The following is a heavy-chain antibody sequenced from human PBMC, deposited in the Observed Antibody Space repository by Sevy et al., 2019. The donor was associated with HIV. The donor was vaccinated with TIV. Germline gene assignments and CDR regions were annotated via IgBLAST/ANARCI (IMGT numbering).Heavy chain of an antibody. V-gene: IGHV1-46*01. CDR2: INPSGGST. J-gene: IGHJ6*02. CDR1: GYTFTSYY. CDR3: ARDGEMATISGNYYGMDV. D-gene: IGHD5-12*01. Sequence: ASVKVSCKASGYTFTSYYMHWVRQAPGQGLEWMGIINPSGGSTSYAQKFQGRVTMTRATSTSTVYMELSSLRSEDKAVYYCARDGEMATISGNYYGMDVWGQGTTVTVSS.